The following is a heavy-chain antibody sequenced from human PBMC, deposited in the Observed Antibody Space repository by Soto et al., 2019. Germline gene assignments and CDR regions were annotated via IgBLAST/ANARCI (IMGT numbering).Heavy chain of an antibody. CDR1: GFTFSSYG. D-gene: IGHD2-2*01. J-gene: IGHJ6*02. CDR3: ARGKCSSTSCYRRGPWDYYYYYGMDV. CDR2: IWYDGSNK. V-gene: IGHV3-33*01. Sequence: PGGSLRLSCAASGFTFSSYGMHWVRQAPGKGLEWVAVIWYDGSNKYYADSVKGRFTISRDNSKNTLYLQMNSPRAEDTAVYYCARGKCSSTSCYRRGPWDYYYYYGMDVWGQGTTVTVSS.